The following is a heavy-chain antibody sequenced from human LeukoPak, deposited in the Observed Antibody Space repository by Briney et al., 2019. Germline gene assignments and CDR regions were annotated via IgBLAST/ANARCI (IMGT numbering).Heavy chain of an antibody. J-gene: IGHJ4*02. CDR3: AKRGHYSINWYHYFDY. CDR2: IASNGGSE. CDR1: GFTFTTYG. D-gene: IGHD6-13*01. Sequence: PGGSLRLSCAASGFTFTTYGLHWVRQAPGKGLEWVAAIASNGGSEYYADSVKGRFTISRDNSKNTLFLQMNSLRPDDSAVYYCAKRGHYSINWYHYFDYWGQGTLVTVSS. V-gene: IGHV3-30*18.